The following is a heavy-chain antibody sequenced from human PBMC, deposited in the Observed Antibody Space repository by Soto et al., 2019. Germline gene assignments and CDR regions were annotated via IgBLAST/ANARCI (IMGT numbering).Heavy chain of an antibody. CDR2: INHSGST. Sequence: SETLSLTCAVYGGSFSGYYWSWIRQPPGKGLEWIGEINHSGSTNYNPSLKSRVTISVDTSKNQFSLKLSSVTAADTAVYYCAKLAARLPGDYYYYYGMDVWGQGTTVTISS. J-gene: IGHJ6*02. V-gene: IGHV4-34*01. CDR3: AKLAARLPGDYYYYYGMDV. CDR1: GGSFSGYY. D-gene: IGHD6-6*01.